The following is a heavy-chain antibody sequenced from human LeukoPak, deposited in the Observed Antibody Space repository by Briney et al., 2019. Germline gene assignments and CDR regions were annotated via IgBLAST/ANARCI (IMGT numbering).Heavy chain of an antibody. V-gene: IGHV3-21*06. CDR2: IIGSGTEM. CDR1: GFTFNSYS. D-gene: IGHD1-26*01. Sequence: PGGSLRLSCGGSGFTFNSYSMNWVRQAPGKGLEWVASIIGSGTEMFYADSLKGRFTISRDNSKNSLYLQMNSLRVEDTGVYYCAKVQSDIVGAVFFAFDVRGQGTMVSVSS. J-gene: IGHJ3*01. CDR3: AKVQSDIVGAVFFAFDV.